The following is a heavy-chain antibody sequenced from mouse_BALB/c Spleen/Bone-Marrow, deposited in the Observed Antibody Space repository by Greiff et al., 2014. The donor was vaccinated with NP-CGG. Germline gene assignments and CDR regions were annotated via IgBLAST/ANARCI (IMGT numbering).Heavy chain of an antibody. Sequence: EVHLVESGGDLVKPGGSLKLSCAASGFTFSSYGMSWGRQTPDKRLEWVATISSGGSNTYYPDNVKGRFTISRDNAKNTLYLQMSSLKSEDTAMYYCARHQRYYAMDYWGQGTSVTVSS. CDR1: GFTFSSYG. CDR2: ISSGGSNT. J-gene: IGHJ4*01. CDR3: ARHQRYYAMDY. V-gene: IGHV5-6*01.